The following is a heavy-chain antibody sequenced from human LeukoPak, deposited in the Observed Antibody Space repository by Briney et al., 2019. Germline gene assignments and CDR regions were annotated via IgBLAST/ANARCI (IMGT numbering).Heavy chain of an antibody. D-gene: IGHD3-10*01. CDR1: GGSISSYY. CDR2: IYTSGST. J-gene: IGHJ4*02. Sequence: SETLSLTCTVSGGSISSYYWSWIRQPAGKGLEWIGRIYTSGSTNYNPSLKSRVTMSVDTSKNQLSLKLSSVTAADTAVYYCARSSYYGSGSYSFDYWGQGTLVTVSS. V-gene: IGHV4-4*07. CDR3: ARSSYYGSGSYSFDY.